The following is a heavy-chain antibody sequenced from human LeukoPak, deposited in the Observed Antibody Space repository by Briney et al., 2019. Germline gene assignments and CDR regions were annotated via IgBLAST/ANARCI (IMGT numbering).Heavy chain of an antibody. CDR1: GFTFSSYS. Sequence: GGSLRLSCAASGFTFSSYSMNWVRQAPGKGLEWVSYISSSGSTIYYADSVKGRFTISRDNAKNSLYLQMNSLRAEDTAVYYWGELGFTMMGGVWGKGPPVTISS. V-gene: IGHV3-48*04. CDR2: ISSSGSTI. J-gene: IGHJ6*03. CDR3: GELGFTMMGGV. D-gene: IGHD3-22*01.